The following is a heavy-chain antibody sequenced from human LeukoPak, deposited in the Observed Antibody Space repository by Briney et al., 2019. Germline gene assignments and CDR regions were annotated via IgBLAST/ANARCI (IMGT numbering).Heavy chain of an antibody. CDR3: ARGGSRSYTSSTLDY. J-gene: IGHJ4*02. V-gene: IGHV4-59*01. Sequence: PSETLSLTCTVSGGSISSDYWSWLRQPPGKGLEWIGSVYYSGSTNYNPSLKSRVTISVDTSKNRFSLNLSSVTAADTAVYYCARGGSRSYTSSTLDYWGQGTLVTVSS. CDR2: VYYSGST. D-gene: IGHD6-6*01. CDR1: GGSISSDY.